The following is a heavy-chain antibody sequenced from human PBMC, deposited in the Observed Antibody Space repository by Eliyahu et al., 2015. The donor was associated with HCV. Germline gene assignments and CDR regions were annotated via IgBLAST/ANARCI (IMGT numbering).Heavy chain of an antibody. V-gene: IGHV4-38-2*01. CDR3: ARIFTTVKVDALDI. J-gene: IGHJ3*02. CDR1: GYSIXXDYY. CDR2: IYHSGKX. Sequence: QVQLKESGPGLVKPSETLSLNCAVSGYSIXXDYYWGXIRXPPGKGLXWIGSIYHSGKXYYKPSXKSRVTLSVDTSKKQFSLKLTSVTAADTAVYYCARIFTTVKVDALDIWDQGTMVTVSS. D-gene: IGHD4-17*01.